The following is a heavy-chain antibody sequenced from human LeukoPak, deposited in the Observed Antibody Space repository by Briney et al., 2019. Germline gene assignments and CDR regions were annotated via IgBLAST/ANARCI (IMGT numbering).Heavy chain of an antibody. Sequence: VASVKVSCKASGYTFSGYALNWVRQAPGQGLEWMGWINTNTENPTYAQGFTGRFVFSLDTSVSTAYLQISSLKAEDTAVYYCARDPPSGNNYGVYFDYWGQGTLVTVSS. V-gene: IGHV7-4-1*02. CDR2: INTNTENP. CDR1: GYTFSGYA. CDR3: ARDPPSGNNYGVYFDY. D-gene: IGHD5-18*01. J-gene: IGHJ4*02.